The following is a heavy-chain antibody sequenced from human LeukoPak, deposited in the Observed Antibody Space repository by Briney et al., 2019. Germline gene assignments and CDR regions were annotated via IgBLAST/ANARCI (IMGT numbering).Heavy chain of an antibody. V-gene: IGHV3-11*04. Sequence: GGSLRLSCAASGFTFSDYYMSWIRQAPGKGLEWVSYISSSSSTIYYADSVKGRFTISRDNARNSLYLQLNSLRDEDTAVYYCARLCRNYYDSSSLDYWGQGTLVTVSS. J-gene: IGHJ4*02. CDR2: ISSSSSTI. CDR3: ARLCRNYYDSSSLDY. D-gene: IGHD3-22*01. CDR1: GFTFSDYY.